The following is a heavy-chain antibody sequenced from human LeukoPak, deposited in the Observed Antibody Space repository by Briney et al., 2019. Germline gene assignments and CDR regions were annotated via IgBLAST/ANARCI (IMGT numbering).Heavy chain of an antibody. V-gene: IGHV3-9*01. CDR3: ARDHYYYGSREFDP. Sequence: GGSLRLSCAASGFTFYDYAMHWVRHAPGKGLEWVSGISWNNGSIGYADSVKGRFTISRDNAKNSLYLQMNSLRAEDTAVYYCARDHYYYGSREFDPWGQGTLVTVSS. J-gene: IGHJ5*02. D-gene: IGHD3-10*01. CDR2: ISWNNGSI. CDR1: GFTFYDYA.